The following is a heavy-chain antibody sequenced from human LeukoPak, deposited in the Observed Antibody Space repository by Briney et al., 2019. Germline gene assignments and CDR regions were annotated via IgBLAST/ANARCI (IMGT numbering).Heavy chain of an antibody. D-gene: IGHD5-24*01. CDR2: IYSGVNT. Sequence: GGSLRLSCAASEFTVSSNYMSWVRQAPGKGLEGVSIIYSGVNTHYADSVKGRFTISRDNSRNTLYLQMNSLRAEDTAVYYCAKGIQLWRPYFDYWGQGTLVTVSS. CDR3: AKGIQLWRPYFDY. V-gene: IGHV3-66*01. CDR1: EFTVSSNY. J-gene: IGHJ4*02.